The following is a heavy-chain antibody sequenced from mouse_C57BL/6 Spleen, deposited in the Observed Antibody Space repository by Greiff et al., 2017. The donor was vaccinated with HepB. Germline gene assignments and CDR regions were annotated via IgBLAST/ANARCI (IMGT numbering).Heavy chain of an antibody. V-gene: IGHV2-2*01. CDR2: IWSGGST. CDR3: ASPDGYYDAWFAY. CDR1: GFSLTSYG. D-gene: IGHD2-3*01. Sequence: VQLKESGPGLVQPSQSLSITCTVSGFSLTSYGVHWVRQSPGKGLEWLGVIWSGGSTDYNAAFISRLSISKDNSKSQVFFKMNSLQADDTAIYYCASPDGYYDAWFAYWGQGTLVTVSA. J-gene: IGHJ3*01.